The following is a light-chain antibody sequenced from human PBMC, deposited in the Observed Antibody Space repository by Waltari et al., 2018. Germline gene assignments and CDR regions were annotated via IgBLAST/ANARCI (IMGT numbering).Light chain of an antibody. CDR1: SSNIGINY. Sequence: QSVLTQPPSVSAAPGQRVTISCSGGSSNIGINYVSWYRQFPGTAPKLLTYENTERPSGIPGRFSGSKSGTSATLDITGLQAGDEADYYCGTWDSSLSGAVFGGGTHLTVL. CDR2: ENT. V-gene: IGLV1-51*02. J-gene: IGLJ7*01. CDR3: GTWDSSLSGAV.